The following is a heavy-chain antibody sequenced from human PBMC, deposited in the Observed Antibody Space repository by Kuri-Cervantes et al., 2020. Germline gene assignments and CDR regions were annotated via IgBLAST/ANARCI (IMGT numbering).Heavy chain of an antibody. CDR1: GFTFSNYG. Sequence: GGSLRLSCAASGFTFSNYGMHWVRQAPGKGLEWVAVISYDGSNKYYGDSVQGRFTVSRDNSKNTLYLQLNGLRAEDTAVYYCAKDRSGNYYAMDVWGQGTTVTVSS. CDR2: ISYDGSNK. D-gene: IGHD6-19*01. CDR3: AKDRSGNYYAMDV. V-gene: IGHV3-30*18. J-gene: IGHJ6*02.